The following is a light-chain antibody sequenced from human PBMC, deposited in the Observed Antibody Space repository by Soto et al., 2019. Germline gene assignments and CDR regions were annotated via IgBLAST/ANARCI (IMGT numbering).Light chain of an antibody. CDR2: GAS. CDR3: QKYNNWPPWT. CDR1: QSIASN. J-gene: IGKJ1*01. V-gene: IGKV3-15*01. Sequence: EIVMTQSPATLSVSPGERASLSCRASQSIASNLAWYQQRPGQAPRLLVYGASNRAPGIPARFSGSGSGTEFTLAIRRLQSEDFAVYYCQKYNNWPPWTFGQGTKVDIK.